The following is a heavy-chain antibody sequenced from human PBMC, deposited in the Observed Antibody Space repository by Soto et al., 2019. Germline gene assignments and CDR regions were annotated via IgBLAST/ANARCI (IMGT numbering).Heavy chain of an antibody. CDR2: ISGSGGST. CDR1: GFTFSSYA. V-gene: IGHV3-23*01. CDR3: AKDRNIRMQQLVSGAFDI. Sequence: HPGGSLRLSCAASGFTFSSYAMSWVRQAPGKGLEWVSAISGSGGSTYYADSVKGRFTTSRDNSKNTLYLQMNSLRAEDTAVYYCAKDRNIRMQQLVSGAFDIWGQGTMVTVSS. J-gene: IGHJ3*02. D-gene: IGHD6-13*01.